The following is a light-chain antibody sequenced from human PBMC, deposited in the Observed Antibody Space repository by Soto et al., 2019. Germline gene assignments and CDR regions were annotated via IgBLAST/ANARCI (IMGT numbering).Light chain of an antibody. J-gene: IGKJ1*01. Sequence: DIQMTQSPSTLSASVGDRVTITCPASQSISSWLAWYQQKPGKAPKVLIYDASSLESGVPSRFSGSGSGTEFTLTNSSLQPDDFATYYCQQYNSYWTFGQGTKVEIK. CDR3: QQYNSYWT. CDR2: DAS. CDR1: QSISSW. V-gene: IGKV1-5*01.